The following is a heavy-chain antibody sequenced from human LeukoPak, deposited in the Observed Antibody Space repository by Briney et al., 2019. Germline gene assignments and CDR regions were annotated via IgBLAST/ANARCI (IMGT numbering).Heavy chain of an antibody. CDR2: ISGSGGST. Sequence: GGSLRLSCAASGFTFSSYAMSWVRQAPGKGLEWVSAISGSGGSTYYADSVKGRFTIPRDNYKNTMYMQMNSLRVEDTAVYYCEKESIVVVTAAIFAGDRVVKWFDAWGQGTLVTVSS. J-gene: IGHJ5*02. D-gene: IGHD2-2*01. CDR3: EKESIVVVTAAIFAGDRVVKWFDA. V-gene: IGHV3-23*01. CDR1: GFTFSSYA.